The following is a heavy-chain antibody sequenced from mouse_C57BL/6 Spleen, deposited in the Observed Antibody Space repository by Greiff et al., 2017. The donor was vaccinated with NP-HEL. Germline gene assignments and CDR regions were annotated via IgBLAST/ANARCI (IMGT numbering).Heavy chain of an antibody. J-gene: IGHJ2*01. Sequence: QVHVKQPGAELVKPGASVKMSCKASGYTFTSYWITWVKQRPGQGLEWIGDIYPGSGSTNYNEKFKSKATLTVDTSSSTAYMQLSSLTSEDSAVYYCARYDGYRDYWGQGTTLTVSS. D-gene: IGHD2-3*01. CDR1: GYTFTSYW. V-gene: IGHV1-55*01. CDR2: IYPGSGST. CDR3: ARYDGYRDY.